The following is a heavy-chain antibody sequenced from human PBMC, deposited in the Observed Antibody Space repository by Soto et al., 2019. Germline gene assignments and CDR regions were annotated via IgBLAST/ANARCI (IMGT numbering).Heavy chain of an antibody. Sequence: QVQLVESGGGVVQPGRSLRLSCAASGFTFSSYGMHWVRQAPGKGLEWVAVISYDGSNKYYADSVKGRFTISRDNSKNTLYLQMNSLRAEDTAVYYCAKDGLVATGNFDYWGQGTLVTVSS. CDR2: ISYDGSNK. CDR3: AKDGLVATGNFDY. J-gene: IGHJ4*02. D-gene: IGHD5-12*01. CDR1: GFTFSSYG. V-gene: IGHV3-30*18.